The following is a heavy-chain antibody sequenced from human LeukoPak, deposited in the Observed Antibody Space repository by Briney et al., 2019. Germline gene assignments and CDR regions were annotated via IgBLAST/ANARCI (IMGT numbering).Heavy chain of an antibody. V-gene: IGHV3-21*01. J-gene: IGHJ4*02. D-gene: IGHD4-17*01. CDR2: ISSSSNYI. CDR1: GFTFSSYS. CDR3: ARERSDYGNLIDY. Sequence: PGGSLRLSCAASGFTFSSYSMNWVRQAPGKGLEWVSSISSSSNYIYYADSVKGRFTISRDNAKNSLYLQMNSLRAEDTAVYYCARERSDYGNLIDYWGQGTLVTVSS.